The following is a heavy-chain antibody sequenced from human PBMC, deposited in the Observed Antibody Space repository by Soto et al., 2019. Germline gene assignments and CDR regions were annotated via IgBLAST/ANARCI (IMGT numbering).Heavy chain of an antibody. V-gene: IGHV4-4*07. Sequence: VLAGPIGSFCWSCILQPTGKGLEWIGRIYTSGSTNYNPSLKRRVTMSVDTSKNQFSLKLSSVTAADTAVYYCARDGRYYSDSSGYTNYHYGMDVWAQRTTLTV. CDR1: AGPIGSFC. D-gene: IGHD3-22*01. CDR3: ARDGRYYSDSSGYTNYHYGMDV. CDR2: IYTSGST. J-gene: IGHJ6*02.